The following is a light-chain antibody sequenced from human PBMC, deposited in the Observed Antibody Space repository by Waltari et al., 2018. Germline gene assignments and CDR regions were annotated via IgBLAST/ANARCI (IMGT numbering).Light chain of an antibody. V-gene: IGKV1-39*01. CDR1: QSISSS. J-gene: IGKJ2*01. CDR2: AAS. CDR3: QQSYSTPYT. Sequence: DIQMTQSPPSLSASVGDRVTITCRAGQSISSSLNWYQQRPGRAPDLLIYAASSLWSGVPSRFSGSGSGTDFTLTISSLQPEDFATYYCQQSYSTPYTFGQGTKLKIK.